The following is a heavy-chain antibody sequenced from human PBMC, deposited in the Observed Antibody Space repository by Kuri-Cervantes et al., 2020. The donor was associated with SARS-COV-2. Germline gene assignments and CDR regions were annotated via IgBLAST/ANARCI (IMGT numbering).Heavy chain of an antibody. J-gene: IGHJ3*02. Sequence: GGSLRLSCAASGFTFDDYGMSWVRQAPGEGLEWVSGINWNGGSTGYADSVKGRFTISRDNAKNSLYLQMNSLGAEDTALYHCAREGGAGYAFDIWGQGTMVTVSS. D-gene: IGHD1-26*01. CDR2: INWNGGST. CDR3: AREGGAGYAFDI. V-gene: IGHV3-20*01. CDR1: GFTFDDYG.